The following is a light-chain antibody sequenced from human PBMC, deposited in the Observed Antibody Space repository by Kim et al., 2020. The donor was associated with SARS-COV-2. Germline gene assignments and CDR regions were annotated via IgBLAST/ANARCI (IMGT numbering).Light chain of an antibody. J-gene: IGLJ1*01. CDR1: SSDVGGYNY. CDR2: DVS. V-gene: IGLV2-14*03. CDR3: SSYTSSSILYV. Sequence: QSITISCTGTSSDVGGYNYVSWYQQHPGKAPKLMIYDVSNRPSGVSIRFSGSKSGNTASLTISGLQAEDEADYYCSSYTSSSILYVFGTGTKVTVL.